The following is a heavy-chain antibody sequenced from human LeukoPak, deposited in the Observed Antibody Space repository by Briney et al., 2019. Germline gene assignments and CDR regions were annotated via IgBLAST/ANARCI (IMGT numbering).Heavy chain of an antibody. CDR2: ISSCGSTI. CDR1: GFTFSSYE. D-gene: IGHD5-12*01. J-gene: IGHJ4*02. CDR3: ARDSIVATTPLDY. Sequence: PGGSLRLSCAASGFTFSSYEMNWVRQAPGKGLEWVSYISSCGSTIYYADSVKGRFTISRDNAKNSLYLQMNSLRAEDTAVYYCARDSIVATTPLDYWGQGTLVTVSS. V-gene: IGHV3-48*03.